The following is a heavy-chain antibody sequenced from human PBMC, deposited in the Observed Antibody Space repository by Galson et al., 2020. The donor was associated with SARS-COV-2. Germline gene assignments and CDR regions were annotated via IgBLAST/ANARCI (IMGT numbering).Heavy chain of an antibody. CDR3: ARDSSGSYWTVNGMDV. Sequence: KISCKASGGTLSNSAISWVRQAPGQGLEWMGGLIPIFGTTQYAQKLQDRVTITADESTSTVYMEVSSLISEDTAMYYCARDSSGSYWTVNGMDVWGQGTTVTVSS. J-gene: IGHJ6*02. D-gene: IGHD1-26*01. CDR1: GGTLSNSA. CDR2: LIPIFGTT. V-gene: IGHV1-69*01.